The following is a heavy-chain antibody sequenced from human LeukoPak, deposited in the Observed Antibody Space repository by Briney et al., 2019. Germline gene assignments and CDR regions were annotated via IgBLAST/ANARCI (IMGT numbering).Heavy chain of an antibody. D-gene: IGHD3-16*01. CDR1: GFTFSSYSMN. CDR2: SYYSGTT. Sequence: GSLRLSCAASGFTFSSYSMNWVRQAPGKGLEWIGSSYYSGTTYYNPSLKSRVTASVDTSKNQFSLKLSSVTAADTAVYYCARQFAFGLWYFDLWGRGTLLTVSS. J-gene: IGHJ2*01. CDR3: ARQFAFGLWYFDL. V-gene: IGHV4-39*01.